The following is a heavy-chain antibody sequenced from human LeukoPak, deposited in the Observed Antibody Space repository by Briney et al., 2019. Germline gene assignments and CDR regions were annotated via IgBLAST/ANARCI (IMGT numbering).Heavy chain of an antibody. J-gene: IGHJ4*02. D-gene: IGHD4-23*01. CDR2: IYYSGST. Sequence: SETLSLTCTVSGGSISSGGYYWSWIRQHPGKGLEWIGYIYYSGSTNYNPSLKSRVTISVDTSKNQFSLKLSSVTAADTAVYYCASAFYGGNPDAGYWGQGTLVTVSS. CDR3: ASAFYGGNPDAGY. V-gene: IGHV4-61*08. CDR1: GGSISSGGYY.